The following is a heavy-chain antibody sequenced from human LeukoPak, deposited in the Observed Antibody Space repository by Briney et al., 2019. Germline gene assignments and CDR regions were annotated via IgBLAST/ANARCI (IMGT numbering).Heavy chain of an antibody. V-gene: IGHV3-15*01. CDR1: GFTFSSYG. CDR3: TTVLAVAGFDY. CDR2: IKSKTDGGTT. Sequence: GRSLRLSCAASGFTFSSYGMHWVRQAPGKGLEWVGRIKSKTDGGTTDYAAPVKGRFTISRDDSKNTLYLQMNSLKTEDTAVYYCTTVLAVAGFDYWGQGTLVTVSS. D-gene: IGHD6-19*01. J-gene: IGHJ4*02.